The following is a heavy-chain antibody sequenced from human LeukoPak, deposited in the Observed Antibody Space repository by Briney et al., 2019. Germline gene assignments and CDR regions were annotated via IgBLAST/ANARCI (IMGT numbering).Heavy chain of an antibody. CDR2: INSDGSSR. CDR3: ASASSHRIAAGGDY. Sequence: PGGSVRLSCAASGCTFCNYWMHWVSQAPGKGLVWVSRINSDGSSRNYADSVKGRFTISRDNAKNTLYLQINSLRAEDTAVYYCASASSHRIAAGGDYWGQGTLVTVSS. D-gene: IGHD6-13*01. V-gene: IGHV3-74*01. CDR1: GCTFCNYW. J-gene: IGHJ4*02.